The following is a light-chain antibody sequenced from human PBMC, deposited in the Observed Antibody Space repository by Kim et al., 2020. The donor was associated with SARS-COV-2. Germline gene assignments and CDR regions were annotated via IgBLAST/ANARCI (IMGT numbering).Light chain of an antibody. CDR2: VAS. CDR3: QQSYSIPYT. Sequence: ASVGDRVTLTCRASENIVSYVNWYQQKAGKAPKLLISVASSLRGGAPSRFSGSGSGTDFTLSISSLQPEDFATYYCQQSYSIPYTFGQGTKLEI. CDR1: ENIVSY. V-gene: IGKV1-39*01. J-gene: IGKJ2*01.